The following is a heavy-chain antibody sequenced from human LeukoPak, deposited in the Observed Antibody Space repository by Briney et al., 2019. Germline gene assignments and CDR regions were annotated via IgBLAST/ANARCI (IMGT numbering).Heavy chain of an antibody. CDR3: VREGEGPLSKDFDY. CDR1: GFTFTDHY. D-gene: IGHD2/OR15-2a*01. CDR2: IGPHSTFT. V-gene: IGHV1-2*02. J-gene: IGHJ4*02. Sequence: ASVKVSCKSSGFTFTDHYIHWVRQGSGQGLEWMGYIGPHSTFTSSPQEFQGRVIMTRDASMSTAYMELTRLTSDDTAVYYCVREGEGPLSKDFDYWGQGTLVTVSS.